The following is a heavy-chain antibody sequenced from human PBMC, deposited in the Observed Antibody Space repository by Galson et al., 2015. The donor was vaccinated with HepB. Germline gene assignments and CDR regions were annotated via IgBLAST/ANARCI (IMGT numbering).Heavy chain of an antibody. D-gene: IGHD5-12*01. CDR1: GGSISSGGYY. Sequence: TLSLTCTVSGGSISSGGYYWSWIRQHPGKGLEWIGYIYYSGSTYYNPSLKSRVTISVDTSKNQFSLKLSSVTAADTAVYYCARSNIVATIGRWFDPWGQGTLVTVSS. J-gene: IGHJ5*02. CDR3: ARSNIVATIGRWFDP. V-gene: IGHV4-31*03. CDR2: IYYSGST.